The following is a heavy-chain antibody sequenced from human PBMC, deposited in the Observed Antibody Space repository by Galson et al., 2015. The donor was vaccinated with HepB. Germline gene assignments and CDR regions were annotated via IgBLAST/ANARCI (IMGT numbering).Heavy chain of an antibody. CDR3: ARVPCGGSCYSDDAFDI. CDR2: IYPGDSDT. V-gene: IGHV5-51*01. Sequence: QSGAEVKKPGESLKISCKGSGYSFTSYWIGWVRQMPGKGLEWMGIIYPGDSDTRYGPSFQGQVTISADKSISTAYLQWSSLKASDTAMYYCARVPCGGSCYSDDAFDIWGQGTMVTVSS. D-gene: IGHD2-15*01. J-gene: IGHJ3*02. CDR1: GYSFTSYW.